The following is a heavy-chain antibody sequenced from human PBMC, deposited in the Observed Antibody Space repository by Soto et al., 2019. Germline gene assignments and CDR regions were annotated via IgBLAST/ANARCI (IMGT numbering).Heavy chain of an antibody. V-gene: IGHV1-18*01. D-gene: IGHD3-22*01. J-gene: IGHJ4*02. CDR3: ARVTNYYDSSGYYRQFDY. CDR2: ISAYNGNT. CDR1: GYTFTSYG. Sequence: ASVKVSCKASGYTFTSYGISWVRQAPGQGLEWMGWISAYNGNTNYAQKLQGRVTMTTDTSTSTAYMELRSLRSDDTAVYYCARVTNYYDSSGYYRQFDYWGQGTLVTVSS.